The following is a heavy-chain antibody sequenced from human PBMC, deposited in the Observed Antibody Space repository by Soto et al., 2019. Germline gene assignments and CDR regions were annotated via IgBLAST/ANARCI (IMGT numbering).Heavy chain of an antibody. CDR1: GFTFSNYA. J-gene: IGHJ3*02. CDR2: VSYDGDNE. CDR3: AKDYLTLSSNDLDAFDI. V-gene: IGHV3-30*18. Sequence: PGGSLRLSCAASGFTFSNYAMHWVRQAPGKGLEWVAIVSYDGDNEYYADSVRGRFFISRDNSKNTLYLQMNSLRAEDTAVYYCAKDYLTLSSNDLDAFDIWGQGTMVTVSS. D-gene: IGHD1-1*01.